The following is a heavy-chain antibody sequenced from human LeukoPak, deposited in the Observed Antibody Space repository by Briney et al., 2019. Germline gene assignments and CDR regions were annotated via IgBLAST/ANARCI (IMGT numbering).Heavy chain of an antibody. CDR1: GGSISNYY. CDR2: IYHSGST. V-gene: IGHV4-59*01. D-gene: IGHD3-16*01. J-gene: IGHJ5*02. Sequence: SETLSLTCTVSGGSISNYYWYWIRQPPGKGLECIGYIYHSGSTNYNPSLKSRVTISVDTSKNQFSLKLRSVTAVDTAVYYCAREVGLGMYNWFDPWGQGTLVTVSS. CDR3: AREVGLGMYNWFDP.